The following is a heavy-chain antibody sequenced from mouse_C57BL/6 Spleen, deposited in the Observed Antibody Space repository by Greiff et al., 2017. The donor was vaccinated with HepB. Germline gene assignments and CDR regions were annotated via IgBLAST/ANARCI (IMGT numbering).Heavy chain of an antibody. J-gene: IGHJ3*01. V-gene: IGHV14-4*01. CDR1: GFNIKDDY. D-gene: IGHD4-1*01. Sequence: EVQLQQSGAELVRPGASVKLSCTASGFNIKDDYMHWVKQRPEQGLEWIGWIDPENGDTEYASKFQGKATITADTSSNTAYLQLSSLTSEDTAVYYCTTANWDFAYWGQGTLVTVSA. CDR2: IDPENGDT. CDR3: TTANWDFAY.